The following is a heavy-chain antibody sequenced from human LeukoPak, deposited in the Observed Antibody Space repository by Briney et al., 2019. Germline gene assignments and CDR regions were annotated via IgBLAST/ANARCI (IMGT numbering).Heavy chain of an antibody. CDR2: ITSSGSYI. CDR3: AKDAYDSSGYYPAGFDY. V-gene: IGHV3-21*04. CDR1: GFTFSSYT. Sequence: GGSLRLSCAASGFTFSSYTMNWVRQAPGKGLEWVSSITSSGSYIYYADSVKGRFTISRDNSKNTLYLQMNSLRAEDTAVYYCAKDAYDSSGYYPAGFDYWGQGTLVTVSS. D-gene: IGHD3-22*01. J-gene: IGHJ4*02.